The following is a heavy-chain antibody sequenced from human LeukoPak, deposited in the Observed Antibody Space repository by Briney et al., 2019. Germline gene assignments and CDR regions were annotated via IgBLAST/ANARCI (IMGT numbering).Heavy chain of an antibody. CDR2: IIPFLGTT. J-gene: IGHJ4*02. V-gene: IGHV1-69*13. D-gene: IGHD2-21*01. CDR1: GGVFTTYA. Sequence: SVKVSCKASGGVFTTYAISWVRQAPGQGLEWMGGIIPFLGTTNYAQKFQGRVTITADEPSRTAYMELTYLGSDDTAVYYCTIIPNVILFTHYFEYWGQGTLVTVSS. CDR3: TIIPNVILFTHYFEY.